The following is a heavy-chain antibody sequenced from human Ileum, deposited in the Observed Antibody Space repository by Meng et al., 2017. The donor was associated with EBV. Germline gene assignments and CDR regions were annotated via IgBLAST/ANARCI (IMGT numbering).Heavy chain of an antibody. V-gene: IGHV1-69*12. J-gene: IGHJ4*02. D-gene: IGHD1-14*01. CDR3: ARGRRNEPLFDY. CDR1: GGSFSTHT. Sequence: QVQLVHVGAKVKKPGASGKVACKTSGGSFSTHTFSWVRQAPGQGLEWTGGLIAVFDKTKAAPRFQDRVTFTADESTSTAYMELSSLTFDDTAVYFCARGRRNEPLFDYWGQGTLVTVSS. CDR2: LIAVFDKT.